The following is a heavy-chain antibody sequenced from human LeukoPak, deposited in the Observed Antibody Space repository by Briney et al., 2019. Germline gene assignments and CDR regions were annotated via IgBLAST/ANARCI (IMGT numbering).Heavy chain of an antibody. CDR2: ISRSGTAL. Sequence: PAGGSLRLSCATSGFIFSTYEMNWVRQAPGKGLEWVAHISRSGTALYYADSVKGRFTISRDNAMNSLDLQMNSLRAEDTAVYYCAKWSELPYFDYWGQGAPVTVSS. CDR1: GFIFSTYE. CDR3: AKWSELPYFDY. D-gene: IGHD2-15*01. J-gene: IGHJ4*02. V-gene: IGHV3-48*03.